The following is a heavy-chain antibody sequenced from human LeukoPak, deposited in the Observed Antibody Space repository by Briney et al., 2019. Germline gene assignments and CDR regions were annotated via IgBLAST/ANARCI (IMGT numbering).Heavy chain of an antibody. Sequence: SETLSLTCTVSRGSISCGGYYWNWIRQHPEKGLAWIGYIYYSGSTYYNPSLKSRVTMSVDTSKNQFSLNLSSVTAADTAVYYCARGVAASLDWFDPWGQGTLVTVSS. J-gene: IGHJ5*02. CDR1: RGSISCGGYY. CDR3: ARGVAASLDWFDP. D-gene: IGHD2-15*01. V-gene: IGHV4-31*03. CDR2: IYYSGST.